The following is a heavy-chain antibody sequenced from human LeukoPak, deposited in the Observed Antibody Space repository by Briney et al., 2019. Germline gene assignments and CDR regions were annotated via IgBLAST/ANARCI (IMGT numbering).Heavy chain of an antibody. Sequence: PSETLSLTCTVSGGSISSYYWSWIRQPPGKGLEWIGYIYYSGSTNYNPSLKSRVTISVDTSKNQFSLKLSSVTAADTAVYYCVRGRDGYRAWGQGTLVTVSS. CDR1: GGSISSYY. D-gene: IGHD5-24*01. CDR2: IYYSGST. CDR3: VRGRDGYRA. V-gene: IGHV4-59*01. J-gene: IGHJ4*02.